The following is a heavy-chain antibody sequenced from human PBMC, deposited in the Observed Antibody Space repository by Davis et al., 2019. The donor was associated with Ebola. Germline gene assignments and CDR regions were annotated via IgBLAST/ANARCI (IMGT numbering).Heavy chain of an antibody. Sequence: SSVTVSCQVSVCTFSSYAIRWVRQAPGQGLEWMGGIIPIFGTANYAQKFQGRVTITADESTSTAYMELSSLRSEDTAVYYCARKVLVGYYDSRDPAFDIWGQGTMVTVSS. J-gene: IGHJ3*02. V-gene: IGHV1-69*13. CDR2: IIPIFGTA. D-gene: IGHD3-22*01. CDR1: VCTFSSYA. CDR3: ARKVLVGYYDSRDPAFDI.